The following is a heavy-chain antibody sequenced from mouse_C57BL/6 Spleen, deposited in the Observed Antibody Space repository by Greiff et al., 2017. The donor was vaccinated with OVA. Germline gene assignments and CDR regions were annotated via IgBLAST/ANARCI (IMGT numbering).Heavy chain of an antibody. D-gene: IGHD2-2*01. CDR2: IYPGDGDT. Sequence: VKLVESGAELVKPGASVKISCKASGYAFSSYWMNWVKQRPGKGLEWIGQIYPGDGDTNYNGKFKGKATLTADKSSSTAYMQLSSLTSEDSAVYFCAVYYGYDGYWYFDVWGTGTTVTVSS. CDR3: AVYYGYDGYWYFDV. V-gene: IGHV1-80*01. J-gene: IGHJ1*03. CDR1: GYAFSSYW.